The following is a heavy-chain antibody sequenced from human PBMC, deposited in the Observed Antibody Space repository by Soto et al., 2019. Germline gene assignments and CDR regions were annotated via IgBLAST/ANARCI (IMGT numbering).Heavy chain of an antibody. CDR1: GYTFSVYY. D-gene: IGHD3-16*01. Sequence: VLVKVSWKAAGYTFSVYYMHWVRQAPGQGLEWMGWILPNSGATNDAQNFQGRVTVTRDTSITTAYMELSRLTSDDPAFYCCASVGGVWSYFDSWGQGTLVTVSS. CDR2: ILPNSGAT. CDR3: ASVGGVWSYFDS. J-gene: IGHJ4*02. V-gene: IGHV1-2*02.